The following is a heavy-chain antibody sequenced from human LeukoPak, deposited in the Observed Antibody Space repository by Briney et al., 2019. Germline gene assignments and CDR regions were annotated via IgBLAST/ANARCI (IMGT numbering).Heavy chain of an antibody. V-gene: IGHV3-23*01. CDR3: AKDGGRGYSSGWYVGHDAFDI. CDR1: GFTFSSYA. Sequence: GGSLRLSCAASGFTFSSYAMSWVRQAPGKGLEWVSAISGSGGSTYYADSVKGRFTISRDNSKNTLYLQMNSLRAEDTAVYYCAKDGGRGYSSGWYVGHDAFDIWGQGTMVTVSS. J-gene: IGHJ3*02. D-gene: IGHD6-19*01. CDR2: ISGSGGST.